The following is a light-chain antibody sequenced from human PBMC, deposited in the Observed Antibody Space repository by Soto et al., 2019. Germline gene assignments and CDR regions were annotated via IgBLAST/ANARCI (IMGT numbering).Light chain of an antibody. CDR1: QSFNSNY. J-gene: IGKJ2*01. V-gene: IGKV3-20*01. CDR3: QRYDNSPLYT. Sequence: ENVLTHSPGTLSLSPGDRATLSCRASQSFNSNYLVWYQQKPGQAPRLLIYGASTRATGIPDRFSGSGSGTHFTLTINSLEPEDFAVYYCQRYDNSPLYTFGQGTKLEIK. CDR2: GAS.